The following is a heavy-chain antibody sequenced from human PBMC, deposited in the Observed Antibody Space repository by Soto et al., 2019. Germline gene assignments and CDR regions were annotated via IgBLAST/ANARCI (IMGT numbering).Heavy chain of an antibody. CDR3: TTDPPDYDYIWGRYRSPSSASET. V-gene: IGHV3-15*01. Sequence: PGGSVRHSGAAAGFAFSNACWSSVRTAPGKGLQWVDSIKSKTDGGTTDYAAPVKGRFTISRDDSKNTLYLQMNSLKTEDTAVDYCTTDPPDYDYIWGRYRSPSSASETWRQQTMVTVSS. CDR2: IKSKTDGGTT. D-gene: IGHD3-16*02. CDR1: GFAFSNAC. J-gene: IGHJ3*02.